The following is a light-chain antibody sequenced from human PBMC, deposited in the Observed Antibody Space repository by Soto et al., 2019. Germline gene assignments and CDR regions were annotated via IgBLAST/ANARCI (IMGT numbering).Light chain of an antibody. CDR1: QSISSW. J-gene: IGKJ1*01. Sequence: DIQMTQSPSPRSASVGDRVTITCRASQSISSWLAWYQQKPGTAPKLLIYKASTLQSGVPSRFSGSGSGTEFTLTISSLQPDDSATYYCQQYRDNWTFGQGTKVE. V-gene: IGKV1-5*03. CDR3: QQYRDNWT. CDR2: KAS.